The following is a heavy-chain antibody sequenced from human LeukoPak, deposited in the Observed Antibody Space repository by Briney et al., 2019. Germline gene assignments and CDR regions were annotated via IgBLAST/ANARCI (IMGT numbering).Heavy chain of an antibody. CDR1: GGSISSYH. CDR3: ASCGGGSCYGWYFDL. Sequence: SETLSLTCTVSGGSISSYHWSWIRQPPGKGLEWIGYIYYSGSTNYNPSLKSRVTISVDTSKNQFSLKLSSVTAADTAVYYCASCGGGSCYGWYFDLWGRGTLVTVSS. V-gene: IGHV4-59*01. D-gene: IGHD2-15*01. CDR2: IYYSGST. J-gene: IGHJ2*01.